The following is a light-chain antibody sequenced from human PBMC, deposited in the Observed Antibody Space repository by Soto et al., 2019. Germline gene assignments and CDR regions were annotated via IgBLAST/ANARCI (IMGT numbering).Light chain of an antibody. CDR2: EVS. CDR1: SSDIGSNNY. Sequence: QPALTQPASVSGSPGQSITISCTGTSSDIGSNNYVSWYQQHPGKAPKVMIYEVSHRPSGVSNRFSGSKSGNTASLTISGLQAEDEADYYCSSYTVTSVTLYVFGTGTKVTVL. CDR3: SSYTVTSVTLYV. V-gene: IGLV2-14*01. J-gene: IGLJ1*01.